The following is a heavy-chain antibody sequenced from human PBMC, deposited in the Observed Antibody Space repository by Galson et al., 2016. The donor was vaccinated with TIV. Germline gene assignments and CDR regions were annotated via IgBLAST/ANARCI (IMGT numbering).Heavy chain of an antibody. Sequence: PALVKPTQTLTLTCTFSGFSLMTSGMCVSWIRQPPGKALEWLARIDWDDDIHYNTSLRTRLTISKDTSKNQVVLTMTNMDPVDTATYYCARTQYYYDRSDSYYFDYWGQGTLVTVSS. V-gene: IGHV2-70*11. CDR1: GFSLMTSGMC. J-gene: IGHJ4*02. CDR3: ARTQYYYDRSDSYYFDY. D-gene: IGHD3-22*01. CDR2: IDWDDDI.